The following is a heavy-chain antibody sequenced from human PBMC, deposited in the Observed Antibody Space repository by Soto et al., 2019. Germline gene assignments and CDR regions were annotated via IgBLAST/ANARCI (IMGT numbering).Heavy chain of an antibody. D-gene: IGHD2-8*01. CDR1: GFTFSSYS. CDR2: ISSSSSTI. V-gene: IGHV3-48*02. Sequence: EVQLVESGGGLVQPGGSLRLSCAASGFTFSSYSMNWVRQAPGKGLEWVSYISSSSSTIYYADSVKGRFTISRDNAKNSLYLPMNSLRDEDTAVYYCARDQCSGYCTNGVCPSGLDYWGQGTLVTVSS. J-gene: IGHJ4*02. CDR3: ARDQCSGYCTNGVCPSGLDY.